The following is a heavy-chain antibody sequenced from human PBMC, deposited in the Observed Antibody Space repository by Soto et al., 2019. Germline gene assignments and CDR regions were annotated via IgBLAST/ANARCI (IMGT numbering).Heavy chain of an antibody. V-gene: IGHV3-64*01. CDR2: ISSNGGST. CDR3: AGKLKRAYYDFWGGYYSYYMDV. CDR1: GFTFSSYA. J-gene: IGHJ6*03. Sequence: GGSLRLSCAASGFTFSSYAMHWVRQAPGKGLEYVSAISSNGGSTYYANSVKGRFTISRDNSKNTLYLQMGSLRAEDMAVYYCAGKLKRAYYDFWGGYYSYYMDVWGKGTTVTVSS. D-gene: IGHD3-3*01.